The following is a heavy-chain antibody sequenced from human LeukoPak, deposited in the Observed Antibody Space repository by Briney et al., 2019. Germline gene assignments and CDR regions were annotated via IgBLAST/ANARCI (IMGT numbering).Heavy chain of an antibody. CDR1: GFTFISYG. D-gene: IGHD6-13*01. CDR3: ATPLYSNSWYKFDY. CDR2: ISGGGSGGST. J-gene: IGHJ4*02. Sequence: GGSLRLTSAASGFTFISYGMTWVRQAPGKGLEWVSAISGGGSGGSTYYADSVKGRFTISRDNSKNTLYLQMSSLRVEDTAVYFCATPLYSNSWYKFDYWGQGTLVTVSS. V-gene: IGHV3-23*01.